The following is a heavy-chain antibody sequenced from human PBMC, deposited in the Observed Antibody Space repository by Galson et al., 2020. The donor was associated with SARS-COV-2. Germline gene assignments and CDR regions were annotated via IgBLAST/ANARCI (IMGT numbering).Heavy chain of an antibody. CDR3: ATSLLWFGELLD. CDR1: GFTFSSYA. CDR2: TSYDGSNK. J-gene: IGHJ4*02. D-gene: IGHD3-10*01. Sequence: GGSLRLSCAASGFTFSSYAMHWVRQAPGKGLEWVAVTSYDGSNKYYADSVKGRFTISRDNSKNTLYLQMNSLRAEDTAVYYCATSLLWFGELLDWGQGTLVTVSS. V-gene: IGHV3-30-3*01.